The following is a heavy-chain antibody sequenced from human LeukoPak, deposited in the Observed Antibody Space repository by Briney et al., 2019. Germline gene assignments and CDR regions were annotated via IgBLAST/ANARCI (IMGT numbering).Heavy chain of an antibody. V-gene: IGHV4-61*02. CDR1: GGSISSGNSY. D-gene: IGHD3-10*02. CDR3: ARCSGIRNKFVLGDYYYYYMDV. Sequence: PSETLSLTCTVSGGSISSGNSYWSWIRQPAGKGLEWIGRIYTSGSTNYNPSLKSRVTISVDTSKNQFSLKLSSVTAADTAVYYCARCSGIRNKFVLGDYYYYYMDVWGKGTTVTISS. J-gene: IGHJ6*03. CDR2: IYTSGST.